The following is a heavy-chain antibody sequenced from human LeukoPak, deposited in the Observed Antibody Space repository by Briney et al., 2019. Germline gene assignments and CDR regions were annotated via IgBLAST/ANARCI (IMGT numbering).Heavy chain of an antibody. V-gene: IGHV1-69*05. Sequence: SVKVSCKASGGTFSSYAISWVRQAPGQGLEWMGRIIPIFGTANYAQKFQGRATITTDESTSTAYMELSSLRSEDTAVYYCPIDQRTSRWYGSFDYWGQGALVTVSS. CDR3: PIDQRTSRWYGSFDY. D-gene: IGHD6-13*01. CDR1: GGTFSSYA. J-gene: IGHJ4*02. CDR2: IIPIFGTA.